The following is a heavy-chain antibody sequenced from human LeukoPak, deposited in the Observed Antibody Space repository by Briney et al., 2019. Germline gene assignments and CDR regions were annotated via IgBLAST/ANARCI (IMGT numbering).Heavy chain of an antibody. CDR3: ARDQIYCTGGYCYFDY. Sequence: GGSLRLSCAASGFTFSSYWMTWVRQAPGKGLVWVSRINSDGSSTSYADSVKGRFTISRDDAKNTLYLQMNSLRAEDTAVYYCARDQIYCTGGYCYFDYWGQGTLVTVSS. D-gene: IGHD2-8*02. V-gene: IGHV3-74*01. J-gene: IGHJ4*02. CDR2: INSDGSST. CDR1: GFTFSSYW.